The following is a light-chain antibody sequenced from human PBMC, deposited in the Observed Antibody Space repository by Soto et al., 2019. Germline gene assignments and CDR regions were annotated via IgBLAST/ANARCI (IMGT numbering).Light chain of an antibody. CDR3: SSYAGSNIYV. CDR2: EVS. J-gene: IGLJ1*01. V-gene: IGLV2-8*01. Sequence: QSLLPRPPSASGSPGQSVTISCKGTSSDVGGYNYVSWYQQHPGKAPKLMIYEVSKRPSGVPDRFSGSKSGNTASLTVSGLQAEDEADYYCSSYAGSNIYVFGTGTKVTVL. CDR1: SSDVGGYNY.